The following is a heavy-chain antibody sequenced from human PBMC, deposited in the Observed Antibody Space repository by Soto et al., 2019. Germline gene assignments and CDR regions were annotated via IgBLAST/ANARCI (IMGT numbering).Heavy chain of an antibody. J-gene: IGHJ4*02. D-gene: IGHD1-20*01. CDR2: IRAYNGNT. Sequence: ASVKVSFTASCYTFTSYGISWVRQAPGQGLEWMGWIRAYNGNTNYAQKLQGRVTMTTDTSTSTAYMGLRSRRSDDTAVYYCARTTLSPLITGAGGLEYWCQGTLVTVSS. V-gene: IGHV1-18*01. CDR1: CYTFTSYG. CDR3: ARTTLSPLITGAGGLEY.